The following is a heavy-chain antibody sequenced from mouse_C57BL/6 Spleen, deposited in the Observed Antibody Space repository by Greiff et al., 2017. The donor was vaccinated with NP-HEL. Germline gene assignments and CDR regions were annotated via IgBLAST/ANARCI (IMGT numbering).Heavy chain of an antibody. Sequence: VQLQQSGAELARPGASVKLSCKASGYTFTSYGISWVKQRTGQGLEWIGEIYPRRGNTYYNEKFKGKATLTADKSSSTAYMELRSLTSEDSAVYFCARFITTVVATKDYAMDYWGQGTSVTVSS. CDR3: ARFITTVVATKDYAMDY. V-gene: IGHV1-81*01. CDR2: IYPRRGNT. D-gene: IGHD1-1*01. J-gene: IGHJ4*01. CDR1: GYTFTSYG.